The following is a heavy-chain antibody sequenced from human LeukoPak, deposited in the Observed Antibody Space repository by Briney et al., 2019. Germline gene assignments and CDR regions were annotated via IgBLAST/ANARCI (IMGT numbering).Heavy chain of an antibody. CDR1: GGSISSSSYY. V-gene: IGHV4-39*07. Sequence: SETLSLTCTVSGGSISSSSYYWGWIRQPPGKGLEWIGSIYYSGSTNYNPSLKSRVTISVDTSKNQSSLKPSSVTAADTAIYYCARVSSGAPIWWYFDYWGQGTLVTVSS. CDR2: IYYSGST. J-gene: IGHJ4*02. D-gene: IGHD1-26*01. CDR3: ARVSSGAPIWWYFDY.